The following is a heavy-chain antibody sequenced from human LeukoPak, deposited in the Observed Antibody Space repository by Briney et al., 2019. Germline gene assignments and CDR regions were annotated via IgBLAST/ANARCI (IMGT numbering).Heavy chain of an antibody. CDR1: GYTFTSYY. CDR2: INPSGGST. D-gene: IGHD2-2*02. CDR3: ARAFVCSSTSCYTGGAFDI. J-gene: IGHJ3*02. Sequence: ASVKVSCKASGYTFTSYYMHWVRQAPGQGLEWMGIINPSGGSTSYAQKFQGRVTMTRDTSTSTVYMELSSLRSEDTAVYYCARAFVCSSTSCYTGGAFDIWGQGTMVTVSS. V-gene: IGHV1-46*03.